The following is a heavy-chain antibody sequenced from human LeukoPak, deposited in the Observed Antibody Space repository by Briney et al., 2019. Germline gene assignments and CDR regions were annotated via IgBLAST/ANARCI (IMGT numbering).Heavy chain of an antibody. CDR2: MNPNSGNT. V-gene: IGHV1-8*01. J-gene: IGHJ4*02. D-gene: IGHD6-19*01. Sequence: GASVKVSCKASGYTFTSYDINWVRQATGQGLEWMGWMNPNSGNTGYAQKFQGRVTMTRNTSISTAYTELSSLRSEDTAVYYCARGVSGRRIKTRYYFDYWGQGTLVTVSS. CDR3: ARGVSGRRIKTRYYFDY. CDR1: GYTFTSYD.